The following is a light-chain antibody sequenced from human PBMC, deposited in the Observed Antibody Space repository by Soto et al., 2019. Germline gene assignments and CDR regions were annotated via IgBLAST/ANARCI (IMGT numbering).Light chain of an antibody. CDR2: DVY. J-gene: IGLJ1*01. CDR1: RTDGDGHDY. Sequence: QSYLTQPASVSGSPGQSIAISCIGVRTDGDGHDYVSWYQQHPGQAPQLIIYDVYNRPSGVSDGFSGSKSGNTASLVISGLQAEDEADYFCTSYTASSPFYVFGAGTKVTVL. CDR3: TSYTASSPFYV. V-gene: IGLV2-14*03.